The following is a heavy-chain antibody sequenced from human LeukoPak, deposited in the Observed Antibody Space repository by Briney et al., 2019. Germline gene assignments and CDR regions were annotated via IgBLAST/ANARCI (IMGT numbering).Heavy chain of an antibody. CDR1: GYSISTGYY. D-gene: IGHD6-19*01. J-gene: IGHJ4*02. CDR3: ARPKGYSSGWYYGY. Sequence: SETLSLTCTVSGYSISTGYYWSWIRQPPGKGLEWIGEINHSGSTNYNPSLKSRVTISVDTSKNQFSLKLSSVTAADTAVYYCARPKGYSSGWYYGYWGQGTLVTVSS. V-gene: IGHV4-34*01. CDR2: INHSGST.